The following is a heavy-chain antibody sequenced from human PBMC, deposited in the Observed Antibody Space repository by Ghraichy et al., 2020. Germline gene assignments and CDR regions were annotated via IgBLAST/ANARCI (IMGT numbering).Heavy chain of an antibody. CDR2: IWYDGSNK. CDR1: GFTFSSYG. Sequence: GGSLRLSCAASGFTFSSYGMHWVRQAPGKGLEWVAVIWYDGSNKYYADSVKGRFTISRDNSKNTLYLQMNSLRAEDTAVYYCARDRRYMRGGFDYWGQGTLVTVSS. CDR3: ARDRRYMRGGFDY. V-gene: IGHV3-33*01. D-gene: IGHD3-9*01. J-gene: IGHJ4*02.